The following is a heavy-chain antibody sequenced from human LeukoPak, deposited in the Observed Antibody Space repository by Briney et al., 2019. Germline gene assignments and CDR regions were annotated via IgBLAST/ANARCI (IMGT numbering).Heavy chain of an antibody. J-gene: IGHJ5*02. CDR1: GVVVSDNY. Sequence: GGSLRLSCAASGVVVSDNYMRWVRQAPGKGLEWVSSISSSSSYIYYADSVKGRFTISRDNAKNSLYLQMNSLRAEDTAVYYCARGDSSSWYKDWFDPWGQGTLVTVSS. CDR2: ISSSSSYI. D-gene: IGHD6-13*01. V-gene: IGHV3-21*01. CDR3: ARGDSSSWYKDWFDP.